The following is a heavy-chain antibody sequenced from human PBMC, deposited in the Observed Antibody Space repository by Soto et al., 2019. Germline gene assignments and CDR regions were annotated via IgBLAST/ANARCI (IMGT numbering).Heavy chain of an antibody. D-gene: IGHD5-18*01. CDR3: ARGTYSYADY. CDR2: INAGNGNT. J-gene: IGHJ4*02. V-gene: IGHV1-3*01. CDR1: GYTFTSYG. Sequence: ASVKVSCKASGYTFTSYGISWVRQAPGQGLEWMGWINAGNGNTKYSQKFQGRVTITRDTSASTAYMELSSLRSEDTAVYYCARGTYSYADYWGQGTLVTVSS.